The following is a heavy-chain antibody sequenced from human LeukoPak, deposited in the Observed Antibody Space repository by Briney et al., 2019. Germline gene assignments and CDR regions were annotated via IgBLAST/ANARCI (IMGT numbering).Heavy chain of an antibody. CDR1: GFTFSSYA. J-gene: IGHJ4*02. D-gene: IGHD6-6*01. CDR2: ISGSGGST. Sequence: GGSLRLSCAASGFTFSSYAMSWVRQAPGKGLEWVSAISGSGGSTYYADSVKGRFTISRDNSKNTLYLQMNSLRAEDTAVYYCAKARRYSSSSPLDYWGQGTLVTVSS. CDR3: AKARRYSSSSPLDY. V-gene: IGHV3-23*01.